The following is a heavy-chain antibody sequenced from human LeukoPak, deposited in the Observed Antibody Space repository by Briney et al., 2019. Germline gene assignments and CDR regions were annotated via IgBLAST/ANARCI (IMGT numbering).Heavy chain of an antibody. J-gene: IGHJ4*02. Sequence: PGGSLRLSCAASGFTLSTYAMSWVRQTPGKGLEWVAATSSSDAGTYHADSVRGRFTISRDNSKNTLYLQMNSLRAEDTAVYYCAKSISLWFGEGRFDYWGQGTLVTVSS. CDR3: AKSISLWFGEGRFDY. V-gene: IGHV3-23*01. CDR1: GFTLSTYA. CDR2: TSSSDAGT. D-gene: IGHD3-10*01.